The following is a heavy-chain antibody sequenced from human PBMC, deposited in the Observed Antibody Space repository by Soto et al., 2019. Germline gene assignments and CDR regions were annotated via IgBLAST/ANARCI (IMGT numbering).Heavy chain of an antibody. CDR2: ISSNGGST. CDR1: GFTFSSYA. Sequence: GGSLRLSCSASGFTFSSYAMHWVRQAPGKGLEYVSAISSNGGSTYYADSVKGRFTISRDNSKNTLYLQMSSLRAEDTAVYYCVIRGGYVRGSGSLGTPGMDVWGQGTTVTVSS. J-gene: IGHJ6*02. CDR3: VIRGGYVRGSGSLGTPGMDV. V-gene: IGHV3-64D*08. D-gene: IGHD3-10*01.